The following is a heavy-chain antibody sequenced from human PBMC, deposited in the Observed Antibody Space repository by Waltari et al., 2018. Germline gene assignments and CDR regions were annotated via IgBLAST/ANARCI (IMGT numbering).Heavy chain of an antibody. CDR2: INLDGSET. J-gene: IGHJ6*02. V-gene: IGHV3-7*01. D-gene: IGHD3-16*01. Sequence: QLVESGGGLVQPGGSLRLSCAASGFTFSTSWMSWIRQAPEKGLEWVAIINLDGSETYYVDSVKGRFTISRDNARNSLYLQMNSLRVEDTAMYYCTRDVWKSCDVWGQGTTVTVPS. CDR3: TRDVWKSCDV. CDR1: GFTFSTSW.